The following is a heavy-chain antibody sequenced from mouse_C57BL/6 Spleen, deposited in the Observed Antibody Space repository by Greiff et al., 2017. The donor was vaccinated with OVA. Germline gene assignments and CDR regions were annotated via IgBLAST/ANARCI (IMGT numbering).Heavy chain of an antibody. D-gene: IGHD2-4*01. CDR1: GYTFTSYW. CDR2: ITPSSGYT. J-gene: IGHJ2*01. CDR3: ARPIYYDYDGYYFDY. V-gene: IGHV1-7*01. Sequence: VQLQQSGAELAKPGASVKLSCKASGYTFTSYWMHWVKQRPGQGLEWIGYITPSSGYTKYNQKFKDKATLTADTSSSTAYMQLSSLTYEDSAVYYCARPIYYDYDGYYFDYWGQGTTLTVSS.